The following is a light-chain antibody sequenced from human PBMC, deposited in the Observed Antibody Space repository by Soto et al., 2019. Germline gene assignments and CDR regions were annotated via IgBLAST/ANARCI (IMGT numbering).Light chain of an antibody. CDR2: GVS. CDR3: QQSNSYPPT. J-gene: IGKJ1*01. Sequence: DIQSTQSPSTLSASVGDRVTITCRASQSMSSWLAWYQKKPGKDPQIMIYGVSSLESGVPSRFSRIVSGTEFNLTIRSLHTDDCATYYGQQSNSYPPTFCPLTKVDIK. CDR1: QSMSSW. V-gene: IGKV1-5*01.